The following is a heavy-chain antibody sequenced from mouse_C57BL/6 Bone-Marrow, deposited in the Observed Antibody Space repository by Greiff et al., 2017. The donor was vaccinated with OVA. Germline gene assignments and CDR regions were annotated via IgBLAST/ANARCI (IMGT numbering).Heavy chain of an antibody. CDR3: AREGAYYSKGLAY. CDR2: INPGSGGT. CDR1: GYAFTNYL. V-gene: IGHV1-54*01. J-gene: IGHJ3*01. Sequence: QVQLQQSGAELVRPGTSVKVSCKASGYAFTNYLIEWVKQRPGQGLEWIGVINPGSGGTNYNEKFKGKATLTADKSSSTAYMQLSSLTSEDSAVYFCAREGAYYSKGLAYWGEGTLVTVSA. D-gene: IGHD2-5*01.